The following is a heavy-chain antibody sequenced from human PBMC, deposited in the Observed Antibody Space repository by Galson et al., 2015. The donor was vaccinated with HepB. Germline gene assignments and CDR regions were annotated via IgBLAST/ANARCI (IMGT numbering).Heavy chain of an antibody. J-gene: IGHJ5*02. D-gene: IGHD6-19*01. CDR1: GFTFSSYS. CDR2: ISSNIITT. Sequence: SCAASGFTFSSYSMNWVRQAPGKGLEWVSYISSNIITTHYADSVKGRFTISRDNAKNSLYLQMNSLRDEDTAVYYCARDLFPGVAVAGTWFDPWGQGTLVTVSS. CDR3: ARDLFPGVAVAGTWFDP. V-gene: IGHV3-48*02.